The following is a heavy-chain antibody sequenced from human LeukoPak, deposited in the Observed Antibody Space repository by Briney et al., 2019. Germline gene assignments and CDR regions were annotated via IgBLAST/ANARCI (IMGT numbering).Heavy chain of an antibody. CDR3: ARFRGVAGTSPFDY. V-gene: IGHV3-20*03. CDR2: INWKGGST. D-gene: IGHD1-26*01. CDR1: GFTLDDSC. J-gene: IGHJ4*02. Sequence: GGSPRLSFAASGFTLDDSCMRWGRPAPGEGVGWVSGINWKGGSTGYADSVKGRFTISRDNAKYSLYLQMNSLGAEATAVYYCARFRGVAGTSPFDYWGQGTLVTVSS.